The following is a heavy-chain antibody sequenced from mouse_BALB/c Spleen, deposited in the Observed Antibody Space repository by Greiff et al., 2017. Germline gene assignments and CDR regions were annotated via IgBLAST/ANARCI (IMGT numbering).Heavy chain of an antibody. CDR3: AREEGDGYYDAMDY. J-gene: IGHJ4*01. D-gene: IGHD2-3*01. V-gene: IGHV14-3*02. Sequence: VQLKQSGAELVKPGASVKLSCTASGFNIKDTYMHWVKQRPEQGLEWIGRIDPANGNTKYDPKFQGKATITADTSSNTAYLQLSSLTSEDTAVYYCAREEGDGYYDAMDYWGQGTSVTVSS. CDR2: IDPANGNT. CDR1: GFNIKDTY.